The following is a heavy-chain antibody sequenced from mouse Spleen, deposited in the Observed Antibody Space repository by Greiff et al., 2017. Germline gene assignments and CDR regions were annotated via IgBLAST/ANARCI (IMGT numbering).Heavy chain of an antibody. J-gene: IGHJ4*01. D-gene: IGHD1-1*01. CDR2: ISYDGSN. Sequence: VQLKESGPGLVKPSQSLSLTCSVTGYSITSGYYWNWIRQFPGNKLEWMGYISYDGSNNYNPSLKNRISITRDTSKNQFFLKLNSVTTEDTATYYCARGTTVYYAMDYWGQGTSVTVSS. CDR1: GYSITSGYY. V-gene: IGHV3-6*01. CDR3: ARGTTVYYAMDY.